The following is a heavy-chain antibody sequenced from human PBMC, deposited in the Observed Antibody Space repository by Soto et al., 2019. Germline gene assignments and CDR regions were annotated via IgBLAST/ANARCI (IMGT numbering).Heavy chain of an antibody. V-gene: IGHV3-23*01. CDR3: AKDPGNFDVLRYFDWLEVGGY. CDR1: GFTFSSYA. D-gene: IGHD3-9*01. CDR2: ISGSGGST. J-gene: IGHJ4*02. Sequence: GGSLRLSCAASGFTFSSYAMSWVRQAPGKGLEWVSAISGSGGSTYYADSVKGRFTISRDNSKNTLYLQMNSLRAEDTAVYYCAKDPGNFDVLRYFDWLEVGGYWGQGTLVTVSS.